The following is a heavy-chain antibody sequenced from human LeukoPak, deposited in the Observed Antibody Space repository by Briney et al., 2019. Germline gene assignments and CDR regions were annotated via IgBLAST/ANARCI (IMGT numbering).Heavy chain of an antibody. J-gene: IGHJ4*03. CDR1: GGSFSGYY. CDR3: ARGRDNYYGSGSQADY. V-gene: IGHV4-34*01. CDR2: INHSGST. Sequence: SETLSLTCAVYGGSFSGYYWSWIRQPPGKGLEWIGEINHSGSTNYNPSLKSRFTISVDTSKNQLSLKLSAVTAADTAVYYCARGRDNYYGSGSQADYWGQGTTVTVSS. D-gene: IGHD3-10*01.